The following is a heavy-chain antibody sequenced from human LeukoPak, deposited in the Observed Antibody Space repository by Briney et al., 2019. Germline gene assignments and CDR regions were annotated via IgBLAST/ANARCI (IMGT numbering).Heavy chain of an antibody. CDR1: GDSLNMYS. D-gene: IGHD2-8*02. CDR3: AKAAYCTGTSCHFSGYAQRPLDY. Sequence: PGRSLRLSCAAPGDSLNMYSMYCGRQAPGRGVWRGADILNDGGTKGYADAVKGRFTISRDSAKTSMFLQMNSLRDEDTTVYYCAKAAYCTGTSCHFSGYAQRPLDYWGQGTLVTVSS. V-gene: IGHV3-30*18. J-gene: IGHJ4*02. CDR2: ILNDGGTK.